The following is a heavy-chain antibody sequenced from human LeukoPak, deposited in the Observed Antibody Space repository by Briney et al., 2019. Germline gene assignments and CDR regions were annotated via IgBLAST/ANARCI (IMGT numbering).Heavy chain of an antibody. CDR1: GGSISSGLYS. CDR3: ARELKVGNTGYYFDY. D-gene: IGHD2/OR15-2a*01. Sequence: PSETLSLTCTVSGGSISSGLYSWSWIRQPAGKGLDCIGRFYTSGSTNSNPSLKCRLSISAYTSKHQFPLTLRSVTVADTAVYYCARELKVGNTGYYFDYCGQGTLVTVSS. J-gene: IGHJ4*02. V-gene: IGHV4-61*02. CDR2: FYTSGST.